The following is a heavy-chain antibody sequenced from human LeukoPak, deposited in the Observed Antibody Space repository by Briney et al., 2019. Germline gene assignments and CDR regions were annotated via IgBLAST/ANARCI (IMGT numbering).Heavy chain of an antibody. V-gene: IGHV4-34*01. D-gene: IGHD3-3*01. Sequence: PSETLSLTCAVYGGSFSGYYWSWIRQPPGKGLEWIGEINHSGSTNYNPSLKSRVTISVDTSKNQFSLKLSSVTAADTAVYYCARGRSYDFWSGPRSSYWYFDLWGRGTLVTVSS. CDR2: INHSGST. CDR3: ARGRSYDFWSGPRSSYWYFDL. J-gene: IGHJ2*01. CDR1: GGSFSGYY.